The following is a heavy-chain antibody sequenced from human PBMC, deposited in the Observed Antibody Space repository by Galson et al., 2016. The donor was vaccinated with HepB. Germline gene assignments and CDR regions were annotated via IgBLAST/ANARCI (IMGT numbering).Heavy chain of an antibody. J-gene: IGHJ3*02. CDR3: ARDALGYCSGHNCAVDAFDI. Sequence: ETLSLTCTISGGSTDGYYWHWIRQPPGKGLEWIGHISYIGSTYYSPSLKSRVMISLDTSKKEFSLQLNSVTPEDTAVYYCARDALGYCSGHNCAVDAFDIWGQGTMVTVSS. CDR2: ISYIGST. CDR1: GGSTDGYY. D-gene: IGHD2-15*01. V-gene: IGHV4-59*12.